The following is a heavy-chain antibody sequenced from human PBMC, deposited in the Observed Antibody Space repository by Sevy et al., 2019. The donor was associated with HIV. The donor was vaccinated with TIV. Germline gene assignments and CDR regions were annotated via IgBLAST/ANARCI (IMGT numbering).Heavy chain of an antibody. J-gene: IGHJ4*02. V-gene: IGHV1-2*02. CDR2: INPNSRGT. Sequence: AAVKVSCKASGYTFIGYYIHWVRQAPGHGLERMGWINPNSRGTMYPEKFQGRVTMTRDTSITTSYLELSSLRSDDTAVYFYTTGDYTDFAYWGQGTLVTVSS. CDR3: TTGDYTDFAY. CDR1: GYTFIGYY. D-gene: IGHD3-16*01.